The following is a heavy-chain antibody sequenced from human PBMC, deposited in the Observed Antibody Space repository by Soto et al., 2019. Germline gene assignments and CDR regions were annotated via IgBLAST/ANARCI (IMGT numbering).Heavy chain of an antibody. D-gene: IGHD3-3*01. CDR3: ATDYPASSATEISSLTPIDY. Sequence: EVQLLASGGGLVQPGGSLRLSCAASGFTFSNYAINWVRQAPGKGLEWVSLIGDSGRRTHYADSVKGRFTISRDNSKNTLYLQMNSLRVEDTAIYYCATDYPASSATEISSLTPIDYWGQGTLVTVSS. J-gene: IGHJ4*02. CDR2: IGDSGRRT. V-gene: IGHV3-23*01. CDR1: GFTFSNYA.